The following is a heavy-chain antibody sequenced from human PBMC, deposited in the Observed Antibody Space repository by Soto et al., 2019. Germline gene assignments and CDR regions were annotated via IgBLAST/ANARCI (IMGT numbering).Heavy chain of an antibody. D-gene: IGHD6-13*01. CDR2: ISYDGSNK. CDR1: GFTFSSYG. V-gene: IGHV3-30*03. Sequence: QVQLVESGGGVVQPGRSLRLSCAASGFTFSSYGMHWVRQAPGKGLEWVAVISYDGSNKYYADSVKGRFTISRDNSKNPLYQQMNSVRGEDRALYYCARNGYSSISLHFRYDYWGQGTLVSVSS. J-gene: IGHJ4*02. CDR3: ARNGYSSISLHFRYDY.